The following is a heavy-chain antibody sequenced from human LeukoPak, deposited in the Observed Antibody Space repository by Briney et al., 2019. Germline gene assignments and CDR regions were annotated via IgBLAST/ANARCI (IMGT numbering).Heavy chain of an antibody. V-gene: IGHV1-69*01. D-gene: IGHD6-6*01. CDR2: IIPIFGTA. J-gene: IGHJ4*02. CDR3: ARGRREYSSSSSFDY. Sequence: SVKVSCKASGGTFSSYAISWVRQAPGQGLEWMGGIIPIFGTANYAQKFLGRVTITADESTSTAYMELSSLRSEDTAVYYCARGRREYSSSSSFDYWGQGTLVTVSS. CDR1: GGTFSSYA.